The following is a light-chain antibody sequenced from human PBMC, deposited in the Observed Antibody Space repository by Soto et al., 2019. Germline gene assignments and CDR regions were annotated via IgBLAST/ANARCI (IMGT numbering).Light chain of an antibody. J-gene: IGLJ3*02. V-gene: IGLV8-61*01. CDR3: VLYMSSGTSWV. Sequence: QAVVTQEPSVSVSPGGTVTLTCGLSSGSVSTSYYPTWYQQTPGQAPRTLIHSTNTRASGVPDRFSGSILGSKAALTITGAQADDESDYYCVLYMSSGTSWVFGGGTKLTVL. CDR2: STN. CDR1: SGSVSTSYY.